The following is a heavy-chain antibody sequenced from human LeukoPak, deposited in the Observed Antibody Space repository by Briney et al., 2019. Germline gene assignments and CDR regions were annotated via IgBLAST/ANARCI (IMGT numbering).Heavy chain of an antibody. V-gene: IGHV1-18*01. Sequence: ASVKVSCKASGYTFTSYGISWVRQAPGQGLEWMGWISAYNGNTNYAQKLQGRVTMTTDTSTSTAYMELRSLRSDDTAMYYCAGSDSGSYTPPFDYWGQGTLVTVSS. CDR1: GYTFTSYG. CDR3: AGSDSGSYTPPFDY. J-gene: IGHJ4*02. D-gene: IGHD1-26*01. CDR2: ISAYNGNT.